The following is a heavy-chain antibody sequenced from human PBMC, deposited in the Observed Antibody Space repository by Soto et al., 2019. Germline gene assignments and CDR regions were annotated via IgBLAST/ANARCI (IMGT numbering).Heavy chain of an antibody. CDR2: VHDSWGA. CDR1: GGSISSYY. V-gene: IGHV4-59*08. D-gene: IGHD3-10*01. CDR3: VRQGFGALPGLVDV. J-gene: IGHJ6*02. Sequence: QVPLQESGPGLVKPSETLSLSCTVSGGSISSYYWSWIRQPPGKGLEWIGYVHDSWGAHYNPSLKSRVAISLDTSKSQFSLKLTSVTATDTAVYDCVRQGFGALPGLVDVWGQGTTVTVSS.